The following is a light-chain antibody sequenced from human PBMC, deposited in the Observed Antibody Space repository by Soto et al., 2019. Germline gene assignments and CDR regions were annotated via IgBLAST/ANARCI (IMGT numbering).Light chain of an antibody. CDR3: QQYKGYFPLT. CDR1: QSISSY. Sequence: DIQMTQSPSSLSASVGDRVTITCRASQSISSYLNWYQQKPGTAPKFLIYDASTLESGVPSRFSGSGSGTEFTLTISSLQPDDFATYYCQQYKGYFPLTFGGGTKVDIK. J-gene: IGKJ4*01. CDR2: DAS. V-gene: IGKV1-5*01.